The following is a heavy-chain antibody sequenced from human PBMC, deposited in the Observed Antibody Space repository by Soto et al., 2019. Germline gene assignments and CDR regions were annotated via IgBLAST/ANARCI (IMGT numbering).Heavy chain of an antibody. V-gene: IGHV3-30-3*01. Sequence: QVQLVESGGGVVQPGRSLRLSCAASGFTFSSYGMHWVRQAPGNGLEWVAVISYDGSNKYYADSVKGRFTISRDNSKNTLHLQMNSLRAEDTAVYYCARGSSRGWFGELFFRPAMDVWGQGTTVTVSS. D-gene: IGHD3-10*01. CDR3: ARGSSRGWFGELFFRPAMDV. J-gene: IGHJ6*02. CDR2: ISYDGSNK. CDR1: GFTFSSYG.